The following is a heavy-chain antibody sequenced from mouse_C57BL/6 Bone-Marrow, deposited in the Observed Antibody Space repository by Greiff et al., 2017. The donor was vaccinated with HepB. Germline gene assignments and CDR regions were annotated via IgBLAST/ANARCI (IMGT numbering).Heavy chain of an antibody. D-gene: IGHD1-1*01. CDR2: INPSSGYT. CDR1: GYTFTSYW. CDR3: ASLTTVVAKGFAY. J-gene: IGHJ3*01. Sequence: QVQLQQSGAELAKPGASVKLSCKASGYTFTSYWMHWVKQRPGQGLEWIGYINPSSGYTKYNQKFKDKATLTADKSSSTAYMQLSSLTYDDSAVYYCASLTTVVAKGFAYWGQGTLVTVSA. V-gene: IGHV1-7*01.